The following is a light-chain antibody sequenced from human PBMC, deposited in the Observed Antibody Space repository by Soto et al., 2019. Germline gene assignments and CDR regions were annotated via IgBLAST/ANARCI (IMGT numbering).Light chain of an antibody. CDR2: GNS. CDR1: SSNIGAGYD. Sequence: QSVLTQPPSVSGAPGQRVTISCTESSSNIGAGYDVHWYQQLPGTAPKLLIYGNSNRPSGVPDRFSGSKSGTSASLAITGLQAEDEADYYCQYYDSSLSGWVFGGGTKL. J-gene: IGLJ3*02. CDR3: QYYDSSLSGWV. V-gene: IGLV1-40*01.